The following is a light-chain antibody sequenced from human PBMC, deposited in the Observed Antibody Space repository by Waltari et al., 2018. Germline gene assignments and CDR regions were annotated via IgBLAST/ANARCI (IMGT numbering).Light chain of an antibody. V-gene: IGKV3-20*01. J-gene: IGKJ1*01. CDR2: GAS. CDR1: QSVGRS. CDR3: QKYESLPAT. Sequence: EIVLTQSPGTLSLSPGERATLSCRASQSVGRSLAWYQQKPGQATRLLIYGASNRATGIPDRFSGSGFATDFSLTISRLEPEDFAVYYCQKYESLPATFGQGTKVEIK.